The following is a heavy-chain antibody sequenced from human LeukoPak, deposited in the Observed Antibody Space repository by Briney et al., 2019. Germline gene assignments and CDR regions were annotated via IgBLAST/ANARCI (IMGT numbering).Heavy chain of an antibody. J-gene: IGHJ6*03. CDR2: INHSGST. V-gene: IGHV4-34*01. D-gene: IGHD2-2*01. CDR1: GGSFSGYY. CDR3: ARGTSPGYCSSASCYEKYYYYMGV. Sequence: SETLSLTCAVYGGSFSGYYWSWIRQPPGKGLEWIGEINHSGSTNYSPSLKSRVTISVDTSERQFSLKLSSVTAADTAVYYCARGTSPGYCSSASCYEKYYYYMGVWGKGTTVTVSS.